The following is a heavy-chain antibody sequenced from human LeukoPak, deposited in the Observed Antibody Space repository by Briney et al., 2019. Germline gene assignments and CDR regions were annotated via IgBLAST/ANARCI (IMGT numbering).Heavy chain of an antibody. CDR2: IYYSGST. V-gene: IGHV4-59*11. CDR1: GVSISSHF. Sequence: PSETLSLTCTVSGVSISSHFWSWIRQSPGKGLEWIGYIYYSGSTNYNPSLKSRVTISVDTSKNQFSLKLSSVTAADTAVYYCARGYYYYGMDVWGQGTTVTVSS. J-gene: IGHJ6*02. CDR3: ARGYYYYGMDV.